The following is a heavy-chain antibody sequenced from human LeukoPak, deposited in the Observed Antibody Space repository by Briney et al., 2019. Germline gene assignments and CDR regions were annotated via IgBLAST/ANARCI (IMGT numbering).Heavy chain of an antibody. Sequence: VASVKVSCTASGYTFTSYAMHWVRQAPGQRLEWMGWINAGNGNTKYSQKFQGRVTITRDTSASTAYMELSSPRSEDTAVYYCARPPYSSGWYPYYFDYWGQGTLVTVSS. CDR3: ARPPYSSGWYPYYFDY. CDR1: GYTFTSYA. J-gene: IGHJ4*02. D-gene: IGHD6-19*01. CDR2: INAGNGNT. V-gene: IGHV1-3*01.